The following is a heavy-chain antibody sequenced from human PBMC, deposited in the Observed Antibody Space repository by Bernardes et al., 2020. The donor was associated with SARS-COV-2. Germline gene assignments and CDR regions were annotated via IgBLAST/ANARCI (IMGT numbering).Heavy chain of an antibody. CDR1: GGSFCDYY. CDR2: FSHIGNT. CDR3: ARGRVTMFGILIMLPAAGPLDF. V-gene: IGHV4-34*01. D-gene: IGHD3-3*01. J-gene: IGHJ4*02. Sequence: SDTLSLTCAVYGGSFCDYYWTYIRQPPGKGLEWIVEFSHIGNTSFHPSLASPVTISIDTSKNQFSLKVTSVTAADTGVYYCARGRVTMFGILIMLPAAGPLDFWGPGNLVTVSS.